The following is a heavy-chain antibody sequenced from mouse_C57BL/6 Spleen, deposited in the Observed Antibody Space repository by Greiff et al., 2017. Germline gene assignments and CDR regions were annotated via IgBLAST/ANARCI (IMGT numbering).Heavy chain of an antibody. D-gene: IGHD2-4*01. V-gene: IGHV6-6*01. CDR1: GFTFSDAW. CDR3: TIVYDYEIDYAMDY. J-gene: IGHJ4*01. CDR2: IRNKANNHAT. Sequence: EVKLMESGGGLVQPGGSMKLSCAASGFTFSDAWMDWVRQSPEKGLEWVAEIRNKANNHATYYAESVKGSFTISRDDSKSSVYLQMNSLRAEDTGIYYCTIVYDYEIDYAMDYWGQGTSVTVSS.